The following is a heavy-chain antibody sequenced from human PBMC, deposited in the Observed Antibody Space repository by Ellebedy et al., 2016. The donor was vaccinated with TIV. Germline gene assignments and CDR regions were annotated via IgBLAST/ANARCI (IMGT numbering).Heavy chain of an antibody. CDR2: ISNTGNT. CDR3: ARDRRGSYDF. Sequence: MPSETLSLTCTVSGASISSYFWSWIRQPPGKGLEWIGYISNTGNTNYNPSLKSRVSISLDTSRSQFSLSLPSVTAEDTAVYFCARDRRGSYDFWGQGTLIAVSS. V-gene: IGHV4-59*01. J-gene: IGHJ4*02. CDR1: GASISSYF. D-gene: IGHD3-10*01.